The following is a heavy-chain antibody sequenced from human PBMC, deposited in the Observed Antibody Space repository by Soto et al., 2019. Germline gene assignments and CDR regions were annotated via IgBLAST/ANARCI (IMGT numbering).Heavy chain of an antibody. D-gene: IGHD4-4*01. CDR3: ARVKGLGNSNWGYYYYGMDV. CDR2: IIPIFGTA. J-gene: IGHJ6*02. V-gene: IGHV1-69*06. Sequence: SVKVSCKASGGTFSSYSSSWVRQSPGQGPEWAGGIIPIFGTANYAQKIQGRVTITADKSTSTDYMELSSLRDEDTAVYYCARVKGLGNSNWGYYYYGMDVWGQGTTVTVSS. CDR1: GGTFSSYS.